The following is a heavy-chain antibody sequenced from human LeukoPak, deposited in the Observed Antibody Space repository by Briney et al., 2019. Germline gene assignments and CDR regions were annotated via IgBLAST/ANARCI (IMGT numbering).Heavy chain of an antibody. CDR3: ASGSSWPGYSSGWYPAFDY. Sequence: PSETLSLTCTVSGGSISSYYWSWIRQPPGKGLEWIGYIYYSGSTNYNPSLKSRVTISVDTSKNQFSLKLSSVTAADTAVYYCASGSSWPGYSSGWYPAFDYWGQGTLVTVSS. CDR2: IYYSGST. J-gene: IGHJ4*02. V-gene: IGHV4-59*01. D-gene: IGHD6-19*01. CDR1: GGSISSYY.